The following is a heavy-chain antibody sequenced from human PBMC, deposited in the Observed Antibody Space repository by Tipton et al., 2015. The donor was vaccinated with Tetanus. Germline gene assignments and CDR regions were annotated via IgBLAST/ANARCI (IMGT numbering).Heavy chain of an antibody. D-gene: IGHD3-3*01. CDR1: GFALGDYY. CDR2: SSSRGTTT. Sequence: GSLRLSCAASGFALGDYYMSWIRQAPGKGLEWISYSSSRGTTTYYTDSVRGRFTISRDNAKNSLYLLLNSLRADDTAVYYCARANYDFPKKGPFDSWGQGTLVIVSS. J-gene: IGHJ4*02. CDR3: ARANYDFPKKGPFDS. V-gene: IGHV3-11*01.